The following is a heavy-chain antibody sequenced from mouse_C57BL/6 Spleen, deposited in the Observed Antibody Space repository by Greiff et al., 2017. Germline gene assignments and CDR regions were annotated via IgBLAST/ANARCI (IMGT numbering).Heavy chain of an antibody. CDR2: IYPGSGST. CDR1: GYTFTSYW. V-gene: IGHV1-55*01. J-gene: IGHJ2*01. D-gene: IGHD1-1*01. CDR3: SRGDYYGSSYFDY. Sequence: QVQLQQPGAELVKPGASVKMSCKASGYTFTSYWITWVKQRPGQGLEWIGVIYPGSGSTNYNEKFKSKATLTVDTSSSTAYMQRSSLTSEDSAVYYCSRGDYYGSSYFDYWGQGTTLTVSS.